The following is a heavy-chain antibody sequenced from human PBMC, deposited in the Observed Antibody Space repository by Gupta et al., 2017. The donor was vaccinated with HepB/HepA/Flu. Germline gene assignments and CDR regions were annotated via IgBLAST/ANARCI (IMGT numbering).Heavy chain of an antibody. D-gene: IGHD3-22*01. CDR1: GGSFRGYS. Sequence: QVHLQQWGAGLLKPSETLSLTCAVYGGSFRGYSWTWIRQPPGKGLEWIGEINHSGSTNYNPALKSRVTISVDTSKNQFSLKLSSVTAADTAVYYCAREGVGQSYDSSGPIDYWGQGTLVTVSS. J-gene: IGHJ4*02. CDR2: INHSGST. V-gene: IGHV4-34*01. CDR3: AREGVGQSYDSSGPIDY.